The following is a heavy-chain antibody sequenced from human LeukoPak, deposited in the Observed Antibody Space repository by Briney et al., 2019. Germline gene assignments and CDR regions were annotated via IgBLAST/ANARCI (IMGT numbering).Heavy chain of an antibody. CDR2: INSDGSEG. Sequence: GGSLRLSCAVSGFTFSGFWMSWSRQAPGKGLEWVASINSDGSEGYYADVVKGRFTISRDNAKNSLYLQINSLRAEDTAVYYCAKNVGGTLGIWGQGTLVTVSS. D-gene: IGHD1-26*01. CDR1: GFTFSGFW. CDR3: AKNVGGTLGI. J-gene: IGHJ4*02. V-gene: IGHV3-7*03.